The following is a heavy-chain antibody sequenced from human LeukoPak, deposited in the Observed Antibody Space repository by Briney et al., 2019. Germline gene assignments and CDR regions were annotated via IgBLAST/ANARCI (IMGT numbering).Heavy chain of an antibody. CDR1: GFTFSSYA. Sequence: GGSLRLSCAASGFTFSSYAMHWVRQAPGKGLEWVAVISYDGSNKYYADSVKGRFTISRDDSKNTLYLQMNSLRAEDTAVYYCARDHMVRGVTYFDYWGQGTLVTVSS. V-gene: IGHV3-30-3*01. CDR2: ISYDGSNK. D-gene: IGHD3-10*01. J-gene: IGHJ4*02. CDR3: ARDHMVRGVTYFDY.